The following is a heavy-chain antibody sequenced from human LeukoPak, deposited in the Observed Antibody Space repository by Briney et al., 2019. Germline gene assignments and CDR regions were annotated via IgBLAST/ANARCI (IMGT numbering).Heavy chain of an antibody. J-gene: IGHJ4*02. V-gene: IGHV4-39*01. CDR3: ARRTSAVSGGGFDY. CDR1: GGSLSSSDSF. CDR2: IYHNGIT. Sequence: SETLSLTCTVSGGSLSSSDSFWVWLRQPPGKCLEWIGSIYHNGITYSNPSLTGRVSISVDTSKDQFSLKLSSVTATDTAVYYCARRTSAVSGGGFDYWGQGTLVTVS. D-gene: IGHD6-19*01.